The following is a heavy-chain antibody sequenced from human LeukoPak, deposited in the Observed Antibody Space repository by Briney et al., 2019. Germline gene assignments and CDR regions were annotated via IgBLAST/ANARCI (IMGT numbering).Heavy chain of an antibody. CDR1: GYTFTDYY. CDR2: INPNSGGT. V-gene: IGHV1-2*02. J-gene: IGHJ4*02. D-gene: IGHD7-27*01. Sequence: ASVKVSCKPSGYTFTDYYIHWVRQAPGQGLEWMGWINPNSGGTNYAQNFQGRFTMTRDTSIRTVYMDLSRLTSVDTAVYYCARSLLGRRAGGDYWGQGTLVTVSS. CDR3: ARSLLGRRAGGDY.